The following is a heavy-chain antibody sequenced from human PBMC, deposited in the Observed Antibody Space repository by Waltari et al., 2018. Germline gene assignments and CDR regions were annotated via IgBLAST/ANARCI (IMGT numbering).Heavy chain of an antibody. CDR2: VYGGGRT. J-gene: IGHJ4*02. V-gene: IGHV4-4*02. D-gene: IGHD2-15*01. Sequence: QLQLQESGPGLVKPSGTPSLTCAVSGDSMSSAYWWSWVRQPPGKGLEWIGQVYGGGRTNYNPSCASRVTVALDTYNKQFSLTVTSATAADTAVYYCARDRGRGLYLDSWGPGLLVTVSP. CDR1: GDSMSSAYW. CDR3: ARDRGRGLYLDS.